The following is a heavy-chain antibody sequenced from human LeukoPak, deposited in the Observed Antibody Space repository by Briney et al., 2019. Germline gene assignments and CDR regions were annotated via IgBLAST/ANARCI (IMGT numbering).Heavy chain of an antibody. V-gene: IGHV5-51*01. CDR3: ARQYSSSWSCFDY. J-gene: IGHJ4*02. Sequence: GESLKISCKGSGYSFTSYWIGWVRQMPGKGLEWMGIIYPGDSDTRYSPSFQGQVTISADKSISTAYLQWSSPKASDTAMYYCARQYSSSWSCFDYWGQGTLVTVSS. D-gene: IGHD6-13*01. CDR1: GYSFTSYW. CDR2: IYPGDSDT.